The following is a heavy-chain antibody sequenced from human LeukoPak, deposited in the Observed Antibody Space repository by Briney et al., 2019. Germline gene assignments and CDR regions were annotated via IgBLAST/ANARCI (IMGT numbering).Heavy chain of an antibody. Sequence: RTSETLSLTYTVSSGSISSSSYYWGWIRQPPGKGLEWIGNIYYSGSTYYNPSLKSRVTISVDTSKNQFSLKLSSVTAADTAVYYCARQTYYDFWSGYYDYWGQGTLVTVSS. J-gene: IGHJ4*02. D-gene: IGHD3-3*01. CDR2: IYYSGST. CDR3: ARQTYYDFWSGYYDY. V-gene: IGHV4-39*01. CDR1: SGSISSSSYY.